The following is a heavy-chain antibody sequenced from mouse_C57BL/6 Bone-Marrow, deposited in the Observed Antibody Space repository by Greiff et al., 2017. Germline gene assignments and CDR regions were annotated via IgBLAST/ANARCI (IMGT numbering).Heavy chain of an antibody. CDR2: IDPENGDT. J-gene: IGHJ3*01. Sequence: DVKLQESGAELVRPGASVKLSCTASGFNIKDDYMHWVKQRPEQGLEWIGWIDPENGDTEYASKFQGKATITADTSSNTAYLQLSSQTSEDTAVYYCTSSTGWFAYWGQGTLVTVSA. D-gene: IGHD4-1*02. V-gene: IGHV14-4*01. CDR1: GFNIKDDY. CDR3: TSSTGWFAY.